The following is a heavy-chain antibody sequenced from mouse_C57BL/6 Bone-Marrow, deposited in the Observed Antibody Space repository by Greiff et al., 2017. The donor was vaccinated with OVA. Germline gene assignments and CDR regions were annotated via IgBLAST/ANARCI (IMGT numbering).Heavy chain of an antibody. CDR2: IDPSDSYT. CDR3: ARDDYDGYFDY. CDR1: GYTFTSYW. Sequence: VQLQQSGAELVMPGASVKLSCKASGYTFTSYWMHWVKQRPGQGLEWIGEIDPSDSYTNYNQKFKGKSPLTVDKSSSTAYMQLSSLTSEDAAVYYCARDDYDGYFDYWGQGTTLTVSS. J-gene: IGHJ2*01. D-gene: IGHD2-4*01. V-gene: IGHV1-69*01.